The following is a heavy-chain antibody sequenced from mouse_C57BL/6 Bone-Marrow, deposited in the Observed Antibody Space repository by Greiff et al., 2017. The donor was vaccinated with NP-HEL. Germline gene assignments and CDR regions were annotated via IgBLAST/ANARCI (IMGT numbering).Heavy chain of an antibody. D-gene: IGHD1-1*01. CDR2: IDPEDGDT. CDR3: TTIFSYYYGSSYDDY. CDR1: GFNIKDYY. J-gene: IGHJ2*01. V-gene: IGHV14-1*01. Sequence: VQLQQSGAELVRPGASVKLSCTASGFNIKDYYMHWVKQRPEQGLEWIGRIDPEDGDTEYAPKFQGKATMTADTSSNTAYLQLSSRTSEDTAVYYCTTIFSYYYGSSYDDYWGQGTTLTVSS.